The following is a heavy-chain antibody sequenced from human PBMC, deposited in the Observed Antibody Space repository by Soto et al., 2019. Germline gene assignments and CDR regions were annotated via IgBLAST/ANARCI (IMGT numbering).Heavy chain of an antibody. CDR3: AKVSLGVVVPAAMY. CDR2: SSGGTT. J-gene: IGHJ4*01. Sequence: SSGGTTNYAGSVKGRFTISRDNSKNTLYLQLNSLRAEDTAVYYCAKVSLGVVVPAAMYWGQGTLVTVSS. D-gene: IGHD2-2*01. V-gene: IGHV3-23*01.